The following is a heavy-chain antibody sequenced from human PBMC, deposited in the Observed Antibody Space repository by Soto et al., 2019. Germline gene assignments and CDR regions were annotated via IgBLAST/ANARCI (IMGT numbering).Heavy chain of an antibody. J-gene: IGHJ3*02. V-gene: IGHV3-11*01. CDR2: ISSSGSTI. Sequence: QVQLVESGGGLVKPGGSLRLSCAASGFTFSDYYMSWIRQAPGKGLEWVSYISSSGSTIYYADSVKGRFTISRDNAKNSRYLQRKSLRAENTALYYCERDLGEYYYDVSGAPAFDIGAKGPRIPFSS. CDR1: GFTFSDYY. D-gene: IGHD3-22*01. CDR3: ERDLGEYYYDVSGAPAFDI.